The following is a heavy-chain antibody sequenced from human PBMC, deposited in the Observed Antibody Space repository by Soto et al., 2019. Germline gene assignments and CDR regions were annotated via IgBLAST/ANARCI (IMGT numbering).Heavy chain of an antibody. J-gene: IGHJ3*02. CDR2: IYSGGST. CDR3: ASRLYVYVWGSYRYTPFDAFDI. V-gene: IGHV3-53*01. CDR1: GFTVSSNY. Sequence: PGGSLRLSCAASGFTVSSNYMSWVRQAPGKGLEWVSVIYSGGSTYYADSVKGRFTISRDNSKNTLYLQMNSLRAEDTAVYYCASRLYVYVWGSYRYTPFDAFDIWGQGTMVTVSS. D-gene: IGHD3-16*02.